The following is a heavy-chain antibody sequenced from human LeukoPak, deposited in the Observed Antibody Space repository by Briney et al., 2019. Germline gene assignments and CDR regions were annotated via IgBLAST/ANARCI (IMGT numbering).Heavy chain of an antibody. CDR2: INHSGST. V-gene: IGHV4-34*01. CDR1: GGSFSGYY. CDR3: ARGRSSSWYGYYYYGMDV. Sequence: PSETLSLPCAVYGGSFSGYYWSWIRQPPGKGLEWIGEINHSGSTNYNPSLKSRVTISVDTSKNQFSLKLSSVTAADTAVYYCARGRSSSWYGYYYYGMDVWGQGTTVTVSS. J-gene: IGHJ6*02. D-gene: IGHD6-13*01.